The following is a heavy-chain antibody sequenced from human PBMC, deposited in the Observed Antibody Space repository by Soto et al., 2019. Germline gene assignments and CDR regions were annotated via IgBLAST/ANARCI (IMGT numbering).Heavy chain of an antibody. Sequence: EVQLVESGGGLVQPGGSLRLSCAASGFIFTDYWIHWVRQAPGTGLVWVSRIKSDESTTNYADSVWGRLTISRDNAKNTGYLQMNSLRAEDTAVYYCARGARNYYYFDYWGQGTLVTVSS. CDR1: GFIFTDYW. J-gene: IGHJ4*02. CDR3: ARGARNYYYFDY. V-gene: IGHV3-74*01. D-gene: IGHD3-10*01. CDR2: IKSDESTT.